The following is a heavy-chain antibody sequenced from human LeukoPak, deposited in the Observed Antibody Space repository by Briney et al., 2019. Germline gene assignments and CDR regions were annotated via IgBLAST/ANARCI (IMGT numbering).Heavy chain of an antibody. CDR3: ARDAWLTSTSMTWNWFDP. V-gene: IGHV3-30-3*01. Sequence: PGGSQRLSCAASGFTFSSYAMHWVRQAPGKGLEWVAVISYDGSNKYYADSVKGRFTISRDNSKNTLYLQMNSLRAEDTAVYYCARDAWLTSTSMTWNWFDPWGQGTLVTVSS. J-gene: IGHJ5*02. D-gene: IGHD2/OR15-2a*01. CDR1: GFTFSSYA. CDR2: ISYDGSNK.